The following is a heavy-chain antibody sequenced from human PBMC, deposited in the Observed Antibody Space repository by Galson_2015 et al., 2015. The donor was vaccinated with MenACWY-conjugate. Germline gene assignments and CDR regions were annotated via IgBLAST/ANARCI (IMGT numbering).Heavy chain of an antibody. Sequence: SLRLSCAASGFTFSSYWMSWVRQAPGKGLEWVANIKQDGSEKYYVDSVKGRFTISRDNAKNSLYLQMNSLRAEDTAVYYCANIAGGLGLRNPLFDYWGQGTLVTVSS. CDR1: GFTFSSYW. V-gene: IGHV3-7*03. D-gene: IGHD1-7*01. CDR3: ANIAGGLGLRNPLFDY. J-gene: IGHJ4*02. CDR2: IKQDGSEK.